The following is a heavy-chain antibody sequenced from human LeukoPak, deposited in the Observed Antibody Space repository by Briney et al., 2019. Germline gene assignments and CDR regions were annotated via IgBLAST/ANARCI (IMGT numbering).Heavy chain of an antibody. J-gene: IGHJ5*02. CDR1: GYTFTSYD. D-gene: IGHD2-2*01. CDR3: ARGAPVNWFDP. CDR2: MNPNSGNT. V-gene: IGHV1-8*03. Sequence: ASVKVSCKASGYTFTSYDINWLRQATGQGLEWMGWMNPNSGNTGYAQKFQGRVTITRNTSISTAYMELSSLRSEDTAVYYCARGAPVNWFDPWGQGTLVTVSS.